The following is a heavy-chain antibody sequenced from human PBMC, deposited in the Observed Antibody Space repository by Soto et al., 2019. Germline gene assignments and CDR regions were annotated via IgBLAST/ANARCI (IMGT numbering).Heavy chain of an antibody. D-gene: IGHD3-9*01. CDR3: ARGPYYDILTGYTIDY. Sequence: PSETLSLTCTVSGGSISSYDWSWIRQPPGKGLEWIGYIYYSGSTNYNPSLKRRVTISVDTSKNQFSLKLSSVTAADTAVYYCARGPYYDILTGYTIDYWGQGTLVTVSS. CDR1: GGSISSYD. CDR2: IYYSGST. V-gene: IGHV4-59*01. J-gene: IGHJ4*02.